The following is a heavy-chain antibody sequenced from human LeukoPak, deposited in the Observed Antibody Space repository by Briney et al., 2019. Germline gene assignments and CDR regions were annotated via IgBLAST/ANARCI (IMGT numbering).Heavy chain of an antibody. J-gene: IGHJ4*02. Sequence: ASVKVSCKASRYTFTNYYMHWVRQAPGQGLEWMGWISPNSGGTNYAQKFQGRVTMTRDTSISTAYMELSRLTSDVTAVYYCARDAGSRGCIAYWGQGNLITVSS. V-gene: IGHV1-2*02. D-gene: IGHD6-19*01. CDR2: ISPNSGGT. CDR3: ARDAGSRGCIAY. CDR1: RYTFTNYY.